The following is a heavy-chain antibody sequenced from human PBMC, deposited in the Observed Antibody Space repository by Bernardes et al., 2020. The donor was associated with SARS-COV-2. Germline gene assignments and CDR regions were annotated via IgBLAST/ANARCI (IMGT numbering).Heavy chain of an antibody. CDR1: GYSFTSYD. CDR2: MNPNSGNT. V-gene: IGHV1-8*01. D-gene: IGHD3-9*01. CDR3: ARSLYFDRGAGYYYYYGMDV. J-gene: IGHJ6*02. Sequence: ASVKVSCKASGYSFTSYDINWVRQATGQGLEWMGWMNPNSGNTRFAQKFQGRVTMSRNTAEGTAYMELSSLRSEDTAVYYCARSLYFDRGAGYYYYYGMDVWGQGTTVTVSS.